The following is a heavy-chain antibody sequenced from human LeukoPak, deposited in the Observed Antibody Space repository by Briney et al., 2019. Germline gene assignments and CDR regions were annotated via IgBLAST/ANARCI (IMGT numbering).Heavy chain of an antibody. D-gene: IGHD6-19*01. CDR3: ARGGWYPESFQH. J-gene: IGHJ1*01. CDR1: GGTISSYY. CDR2: IYYSGST. V-gene: IGHV4-59*01. Sequence: AETLSLTCTASGGTISSYYLNWIRQPPGKGLEWIAYIYYSGSTNYNPALKSRVTISVDTSKNQFSVKLSSVPAADTAVYYCARGGWYPESFQHWGQGALVTVSS.